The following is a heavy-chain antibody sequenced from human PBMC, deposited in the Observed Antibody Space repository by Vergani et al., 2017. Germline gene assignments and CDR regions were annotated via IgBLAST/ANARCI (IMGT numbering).Heavy chain of an antibody. CDR2: IYYSGGT. CDR1: GGSISSRSYY. Sequence: QLQLQESGPGLVKPSETLSLTCTVSGGSISSRSYYWGWIRQPPGKGLEWIGSIYYSGGTYYNPSLKSRVTISVVTSKNQFSLKLSSVTAADTAVYYCMASTTAEYYDFWSGYQDYWGQGTLVTVSS. D-gene: IGHD3-3*01. J-gene: IGHJ4*02. V-gene: IGHV4-39*01. CDR3: MASTTAEYYDFWSGYQDY.